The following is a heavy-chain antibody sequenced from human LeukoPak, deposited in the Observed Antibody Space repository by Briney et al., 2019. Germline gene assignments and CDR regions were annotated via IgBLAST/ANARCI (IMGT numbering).Heavy chain of an antibody. CDR3: AGVLRTRYFDWLSPDY. J-gene: IGHJ4*02. Sequence: GGSLRLSCAASGFTFNDYAMHWVRQAPGKGLESVAVISYDGGNKDYADSVRGRFTISRDNSKNTLYLQMNSLRAEDTAVYYCAGVLRTRYFDWLSPDYWGQGTLVTVSS. CDR2: ISYDGGNK. D-gene: IGHD3-9*01. CDR1: GFTFNDYA. V-gene: IGHV3-30-3*01.